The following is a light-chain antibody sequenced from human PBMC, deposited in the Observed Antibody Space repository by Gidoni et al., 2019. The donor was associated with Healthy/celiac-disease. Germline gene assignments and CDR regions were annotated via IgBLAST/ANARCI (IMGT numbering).Light chain of an antibody. V-gene: IGKV1-5*03. CDR1: QSISSW. CDR2: KAS. J-gene: IGKJ2*01. Sequence: DIQMTQSTSTLSASVGDRVTITCRASQSISSWLAWYQQKQGKAPKLLIYKASSLESGVPSRFSGSGSGTEFTLTISSLQPDDFATYYCQQYNSYSPYTFGQGTKLEIK. CDR3: QQYNSYSPYT.